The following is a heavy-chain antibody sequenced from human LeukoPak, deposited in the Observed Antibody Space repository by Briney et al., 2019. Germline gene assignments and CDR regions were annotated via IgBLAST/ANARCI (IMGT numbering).Heavy chain of an antibody. Sequence: GGSLRLSCAASGFTFSDYYMSRIRQAPGKGLEWVAFIHYDGSNKYYANSVKGRFTISRDNSKNTLYLHMNSLRAEDTAVYYCAKDPIRGVRPYYFSSWGQGTLVTVSS. CDR1: GFTFSDYY. CDR3: AKDPIRGVRPYYFSS. CDR2: IHYDGSNK. V-gene: IGHV3-30*02. D-gene: IGHD3-10*01. J-gene: IGHJ4*02.